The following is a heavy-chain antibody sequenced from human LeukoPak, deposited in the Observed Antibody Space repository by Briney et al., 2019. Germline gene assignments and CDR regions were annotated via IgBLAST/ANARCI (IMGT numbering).Heavy chain of an antibody. Sequence: PGGSLRLSCEASGFTFSSFAMTWVRQAPGKGLEWVSSITGSHGRTYNTDSVKGRFTISRDNSQNTLYLQMNSRRAEDTAVYYCTKDPNGDYVGAFDPWGQGTLVTVSS. D-gene: IGHD4-17*01. CDR3: TKDPNGDYVGAFDP. CDR1: GFTFSSFA. CDR2: ITGSHGRT. V-gene: IGHV3-23*01. J-gene: IGHJ5*02.